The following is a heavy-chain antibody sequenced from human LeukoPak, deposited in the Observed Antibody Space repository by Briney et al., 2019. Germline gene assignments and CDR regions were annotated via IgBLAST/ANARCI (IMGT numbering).Heavy chain of an antibody. J-gene: IGHJ5*02. CDR2: IIPIFGTA. Sequence: ASVKVSCKASGGTFSSYAISWVRQAPGQGLEWMGGIIPIFGTANYAQKFQGRVTITTDESTSTAYMELSSLRSEDTAVYYCARARKAYPGYSNYWFDPWGQGTLVTVSS. V-gene: IGHV1-69*05. CDR3: ARARKAYPGYSNYWFDP. CDR1: GGTFSSYA. D-gene: IGHD4-11*01.